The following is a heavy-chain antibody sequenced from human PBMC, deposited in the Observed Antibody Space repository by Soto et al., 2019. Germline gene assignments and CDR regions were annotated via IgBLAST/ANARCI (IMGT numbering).Heavy chain of an antibody. CDR2: INHSGST. Sequence: LSLTCAVYGGSFSGYYWSWIRQPPGKGLEWIGEINHSGSTNYNPSLKSRVTISVDTSKNQFSLKLSSVTAADTAVYYCAKDRKYYDSSGYYYWGQGTLVTVSS. CDR3: AKDRKYYDSSGYYY. D-gene: IGHD3-22*01. J-gene: IGHJ4*02. V-gene: IGHV4-34*01. CDR1: GGSFSGYY.